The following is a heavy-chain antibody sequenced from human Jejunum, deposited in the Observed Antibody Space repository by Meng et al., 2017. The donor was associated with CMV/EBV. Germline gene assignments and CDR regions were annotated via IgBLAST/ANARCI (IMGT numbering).Heavy chain of an antibody. CDR2: IYSIGGT. V-gene: IGHV3-53*01. D-gene: IGHD5/OR15-5a*01. CDR3: ARAGLRAYMDV. Sequence: CCAVAGVIVSDTFLSWVRQAPGKGVEWVAVIYSIGGTYYADSVRGRFTISRDNSKNTVFLHMNSLRAEDTAVYYCARAGLRAYMDVWGQGTTVTVSS. J-gene: IGHJ6*03. CDR1: GVIVSDTF.